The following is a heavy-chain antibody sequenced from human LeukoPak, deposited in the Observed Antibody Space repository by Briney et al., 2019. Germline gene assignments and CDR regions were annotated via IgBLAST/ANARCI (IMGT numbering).Heavy chain of an antibody. Sequence: GGSLRLSCAASGFTFSSFAMSWVRQAPGKGLEWVSGLSGTGGTTFNADSVKGRFNISRDNSKNTLSFQIHSLRAEDTAIYYCAKGSTSYVNWRLDLWGRGTLVTVSS. J-gene: IGHJ2*01. CDR1: GFTFSSFA. CDR2: LSGTGGTT. D-gene: IGHD2-2*01. V-gene: IGHV3-23*01. CDR3: AKGSTSYVNWRLDL.